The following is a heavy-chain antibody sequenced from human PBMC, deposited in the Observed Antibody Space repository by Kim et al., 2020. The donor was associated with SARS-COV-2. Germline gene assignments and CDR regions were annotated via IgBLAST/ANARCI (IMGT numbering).Heavy chain of an antibody. Sequence: GGSLRLSCAASGFTFSSYGMHWVRQAPGKGLEWVAVISYDGSNKYYADSVKGRFTISRDNSKNTLYLQMNSLRAEDTAVYYCAKVLTDPGPLGLYYYYYGMDVWGQGTTVTVSS. CDR2: ISYDGSNK. CDR3: AKVLTDPGPLGLYYYYYGMDV. J-gene: IGHJ6*02. V-gene: IGHV3-30*18. CDR1: GFTFSSYG.